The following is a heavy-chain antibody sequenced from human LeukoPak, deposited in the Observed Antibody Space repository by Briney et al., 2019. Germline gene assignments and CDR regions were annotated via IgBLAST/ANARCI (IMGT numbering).Heavy chain of an antibody. J-gene: IGHJ4*02. CDR1: GFTFSSSW. Sequence: GGSLRLSCAASGFTFSSSWMTWVRQAPGKGLEWVANIKEDGSEKYYVDSVKGRFTISRNNAKNSLYLQMNSLRAEDTAMYYCARDSGWFRFDYWGQGTLVTVSS. V-gene: IGHV3-7*03. CDR3: ARDSGWFRFDY. CDR2: IKEDGSEK. D-gene: IGHD6-13*01.